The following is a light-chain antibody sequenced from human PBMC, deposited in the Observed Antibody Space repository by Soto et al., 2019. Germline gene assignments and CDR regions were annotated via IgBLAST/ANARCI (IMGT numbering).Light chain of an antibody. CDR1: QSVSSSY. J-gene: IGKJ1*01. CDR2: GAS. V-gene: IGKV3-20*01. Sequence: ELVLTQSPGTLSLSPGERATLSCRASQSVSSSYLAWYQQKPGQAPRLLIYGASSRATGIPDRFSGSWSGTDFTLIISRLEPEDFAVYYCQQYGSSPRTFGQGTKVEIK. CDR3: QQYGSSPRT.